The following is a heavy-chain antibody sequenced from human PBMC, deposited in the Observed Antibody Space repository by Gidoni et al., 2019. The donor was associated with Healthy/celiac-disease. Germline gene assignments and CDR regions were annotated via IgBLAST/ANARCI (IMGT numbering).Heavy chain of an antibody. CDR1: GFTFSSYA. CDR3: ARDQGTSENVLLWFGELDY. CDR2: ISYDGSNK. V-gene: IGHV3-30-3*01. Sequence: QVQLVESGGGVVQPGRSLRLSCAASGFTFSSYAMHWVRQAPGKGLEWVAVISYDGSNKYYADSVKGRFTISRDNSKNTLYLQMNSLRAEDTAVYYCARDQGTSENVLLWFGELDYWGQGTLVTVSS. D-gene: IGHD3-10*01. J-gene: IGHJ4*02.